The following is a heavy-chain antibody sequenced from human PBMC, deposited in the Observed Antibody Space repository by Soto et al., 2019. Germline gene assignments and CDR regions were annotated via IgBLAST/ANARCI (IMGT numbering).Heavy chain of an antibody. V-gene: IGHV1-69*13. CDR3: AREDYDSSGPGGY. Sequence: GASVKVSCKASGGTSSSYAISWVRQAPGQGLEWMGGIIPIFGTANYAQKFQGRVTITADESTSTAYMELSSLRSEDTAVYYCAREDYDSSGPGGYWGQGTLVTVSS. CDR2: IIPIFGTA. D-gene: IGHD3-22*01. CDR1: GGTSSSYA. J-gene: IGHJ4*02.